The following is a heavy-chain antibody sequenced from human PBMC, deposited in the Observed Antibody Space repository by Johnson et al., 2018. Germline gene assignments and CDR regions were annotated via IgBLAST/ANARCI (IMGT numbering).Heavy chain of an antibody. CDR2: VSPKSGNT. CDR1: GYTFSTYD. J-gene: IGHJ4*02. CDR3: VRFTRRDEGITDY. V-gene: IGHV1-8*01. D-gene: IGHD5-24*01. Sequence: QVQLVQSGAEVKKPGASVPVSCKASGYTFSTYDINWVRQAPGQGLEWMVWVSPKSGNTYYEQKVQGRITMTRSTSIRTVYMDLSNLRYEDTAIYYCVRFTRRDEGITDYWGQGTLVIVSS.